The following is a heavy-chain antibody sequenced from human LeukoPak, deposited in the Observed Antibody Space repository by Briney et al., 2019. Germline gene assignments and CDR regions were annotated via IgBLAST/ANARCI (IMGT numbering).Heavy chain of an antibody. Sequence: EASVTVSCKASGYSFATYYIHWVRQAPGQGLEWMGVVNPSGGGTTYAQMFQGRVTMTRDTSTSTVYMELRSLRSEDTAVYYCARKAYCSGGNCFLDNWGQGTLVTVSS. CDR2: VNPSGGGT. J-gene: IGHJ4*02. CDR3: ARKAYCSGGNCFLDN. CDR1: GYSFATYY. V-gene: IGHV1-46*01. D-gene: IGHD2-15*01.